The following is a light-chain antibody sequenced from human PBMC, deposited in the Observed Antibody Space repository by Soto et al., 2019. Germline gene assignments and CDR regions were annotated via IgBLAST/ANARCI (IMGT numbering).Light chain of an antibody. Sequence: QSVLTQPPSASGTPGQRVTISCPGSSSNIGNNYVYWYQQLPGTAPKLLIYENDKRPSGIPDRFSGSKSGTSATLGITGLQTGDEADYYCGTWDSSLTTFVFGTGTKVTVL. V-gene: IGLV1-51*02. J-gene: IGLJ1*01. CDR3: GTWDSSLTTFV. CDR2: END. CDR1: SSNIGNNY.